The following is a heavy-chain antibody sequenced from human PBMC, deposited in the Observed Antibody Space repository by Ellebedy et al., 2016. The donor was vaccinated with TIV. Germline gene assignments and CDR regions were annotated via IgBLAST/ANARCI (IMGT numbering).Heavy chain of an antibody. CDR2: MSSSGTYI. Sequence: PGGSLRLSCAASGFTFSGFTMNWVRQAPGKGLEWVSSMSSSGTYIHNADSVKGRFIISRDNAKNSLYLQMNSLRVEDTAIYYCARPAAAYSSSWYDFDCWGQGTLVTVSS. CDR3: ARPAAAYSSSWYDFDC. V-gene: IGHV3-21*01. J-gene: IGHJ4*02. CDR1: GFTFSGFT. D-gene: IGHD6-13*01.